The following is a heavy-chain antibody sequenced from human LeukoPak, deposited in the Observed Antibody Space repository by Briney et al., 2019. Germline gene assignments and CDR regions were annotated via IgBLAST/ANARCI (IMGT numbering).Heavy chain of an antibody. J-gene: IGHJ4*02. CDR3: ARLGKYYDILTGYHGYFDY. CDR1: GFTFSSYW. CDR2: IKQDGSEK. D-gene: IGHD3-9*01. Sequence: GGSLRLSCAASGFTFSSYWMSWVRQAPGKGLEWVANIKQDGSEKYYVDSVKGRFTISRDNAKNSLYLRMNSLRAEDTAVYYCARLGKYYDILTGYHGYFDYWGQGTLVTVSS. V-gene: IGHV3-7*01.